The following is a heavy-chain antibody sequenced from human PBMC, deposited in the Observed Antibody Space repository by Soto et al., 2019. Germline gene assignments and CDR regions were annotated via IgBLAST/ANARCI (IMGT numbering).Heavy chain of an antibody. D-gene: IGHD6-6*01. CDR1: GFTFSSYA. Sequence: EVQLLESGGGLVQPGGSLRLSCAASGFTFSSYAMSWVRQAPGKGLEWVSAISGSGGSTYYADSVKGRFTISRDNSKNTLYLQMNSLGAEDTAVYYCAKSGSSNYYYYMDVWGKGTTVTVSS. CDR2: ISGSGGST. V-gene: IGHV3-23*01. CDR3: AKSGSSNYYYYMDV. J-gene: IGHJ6*03.